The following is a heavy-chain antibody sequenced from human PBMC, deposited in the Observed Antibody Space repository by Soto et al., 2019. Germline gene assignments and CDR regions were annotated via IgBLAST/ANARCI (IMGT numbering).Heavy chain of an antibody. Sequence: QVQLQESGPGLVKPSGTLSLTCAVSGDSISSDKWWSWVRQPPGKGLEWMGELHHSGRTHYSPSPTRRVTILGETSKSPFSQELSSMTTANTDVNSCARGGDWQFDYWGQGTLVTVS. J-gene: IGHJ4*02. CDR2: LHHSGRT. CDR3: ARGGDWQFDY. V-gene: IGHV4-4*02. CDR1: GDSISSDKW. D-gene: IGHD2-21*02.